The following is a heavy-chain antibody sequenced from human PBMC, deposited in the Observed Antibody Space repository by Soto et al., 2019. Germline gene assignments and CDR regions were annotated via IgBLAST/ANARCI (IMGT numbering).Heavy chain of an antibody. V-gene: IGHV3-23*01. CDR3: AKGHLRYYYYMDV. J-gene: IGHJ6*03. CDR2: ISGSGGST. CDR1: GFTFSSYA. Sequence: WGSLRLSCAASGFTFSSYAMSWVRQAPGKGLEWVSAISGSGGSTYYADSVKGRFTISRDNSKNTLYLQMNSLRAEDTAVYYCAKGHLRYYYYMDVWGKGTTVTVSS.